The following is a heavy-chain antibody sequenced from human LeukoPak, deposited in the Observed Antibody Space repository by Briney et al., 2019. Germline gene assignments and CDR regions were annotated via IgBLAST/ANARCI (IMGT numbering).Heavy chain of an antibody. Sequence: PSETLSLTCAVYGGSFSGYYWSWIRQPPGKGLEWIGEINHSGSTNYNPSLKSRVTISVDTSKNQFSLKLSSVTAADTAVYYCARGDKQRGSDYWGQGTLVTVSS. CDR3: ARGDKQRGSDY. CDR2: INHSGST. V-gene: IGHV4-34*01. CDR1: GGSFSGYY. J-gene: IGHJ4*02. D-gene: IGHD1-1*01.